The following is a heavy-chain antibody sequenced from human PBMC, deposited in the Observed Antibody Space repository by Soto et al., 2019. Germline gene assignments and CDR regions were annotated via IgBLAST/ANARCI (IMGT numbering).Heavy chain of an antibody. CDR1: GFTFSSYG. D-gene: IGHD1-20*01. CDR2: ISYDGSNK. V-gene: IGHV3-30*18. Sequence: QVQLVESGGGVVQPGRSLRLSCTASGFTFSSYGMHWVRQAPGKGLEWVAVISYDGSNKYYADSVKGRFTISRDNSKNTLYLLMNGLRAEDTAVYYCAKDMSVITGKTGEDYWGQGTLVTVSS. J-gene: IGHJ4*02. CDR3: AKDMSVITGKTGEDY.